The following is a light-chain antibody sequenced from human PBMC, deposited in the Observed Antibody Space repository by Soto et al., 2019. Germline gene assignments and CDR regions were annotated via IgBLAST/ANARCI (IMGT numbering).Light chain of an antibody. CDR3: QQHGISHIT. Sequence: EIVLTQSPGTLSLSPGVGATLSCRASESVASNYLAWYQQRPGQAPRLLIYAASSRATGIPDRFSGSGSGTDFTLTISRLEPQDFAVYYCQQHGISHITFGQGTRLEIK. CDR2: AAS. J-gene: IGKJ5*01. V-gene: IGKV3-20*01. CDR1: ESVASNY.